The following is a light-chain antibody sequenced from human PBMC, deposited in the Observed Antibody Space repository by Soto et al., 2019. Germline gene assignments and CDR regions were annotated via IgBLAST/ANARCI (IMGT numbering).Light chain of an antibody. J-gene: IGKJ5*01. Sequence: DIQMTQSPSTLSASVGDRVTITCRASQVISTSVALYQVKPGKAPKLLIYAASTLESGVPSRFSATVSGTEFSLTITSLQPEDFATYYCQQLFDSPITFGQGTRLENK. V-gene: IGKV1-9*01. CDR1: QVISTS. CDR3: QQLFDSPIT. CDR2: AAS.